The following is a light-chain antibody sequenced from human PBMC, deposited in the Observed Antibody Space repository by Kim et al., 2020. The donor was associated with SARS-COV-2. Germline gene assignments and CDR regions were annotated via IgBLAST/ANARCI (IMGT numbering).Light chain of an antibody. CDR3: NYRDSNDNEV. V-gene: IGLV3-19*01. CDR2: GKN. CDR1: SLRSYY. J-gene: IGLJ2*01. Sequence: SSELTQDPAVSVALGQTVRITCQGDSLRSYYATWYQQKPGQAPILVIYGKNNRPSGIPDRFSGSSSGNTASLTITGTQAGDEADYYCNYRDSNDNEVVGG.